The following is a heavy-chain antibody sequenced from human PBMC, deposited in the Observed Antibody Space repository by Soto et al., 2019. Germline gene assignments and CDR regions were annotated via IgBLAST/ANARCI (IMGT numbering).Heavy chain of an antibody. CDR1: GGSVSSGSYY. J-gene: IGHJ4*02. D-gene: IGHD3-3*01. V-gene: IGHV4-61*01. CDR2: IYYSGST. Sequence: SETLSLTCTVSGGSVSSGSYYWSWIRQPPGKGLEWIGYIYYSGSTNYNPSLKSRVTISVDTSKNQFSLKLSSVTAADTAVYYCARDRITIFGVVIDYWGQGTLVTVSS. CDR3: ARDRITIFGVVIDY.